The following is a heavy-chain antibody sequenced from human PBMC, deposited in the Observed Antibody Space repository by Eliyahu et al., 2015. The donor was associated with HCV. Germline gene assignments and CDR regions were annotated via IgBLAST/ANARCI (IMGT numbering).Heavy chain of an antibody. J-gene: IGHJ6*02. V-gene: IGHV4-34*01. D-gene: IGHD3-3*01. CDR1: GGSFSGXY. CDR2: INHSGST. Sequence: QQWGAGLLKPSETLSLTCAVYGGSFSGXYWXWIRQPPGKGLEWIGEINHSGSTNYNPSLKSRVTISVDTSKNQFSLKLSSVTAADTAVYYCARWAVLEWLLYSAGDYYYGMDVWGQGTTVTVSS. CDR3: ARWAVLEWLLYSAGDYYYGMDV.